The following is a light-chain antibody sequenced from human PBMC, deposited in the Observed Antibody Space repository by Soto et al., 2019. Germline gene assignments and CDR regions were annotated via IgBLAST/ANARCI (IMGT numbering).Light chain of an antibody. V-gene: IGKV3-11*01. J-gene: IGKJ3*01. CDR2: DAS. Sequence: EIVLTQYPATLSLSPGERTTLSCRASQSVSSYVAWYQQKPGQAPRLLIYDASNRATVIPARFSGSGSGTDFTLTISSLEPEDFAVYYCQQRSNWPPRFTFGPGTKVDIK. CDR1: QSVSSY. CDR3: QQRSNWPPRFT.